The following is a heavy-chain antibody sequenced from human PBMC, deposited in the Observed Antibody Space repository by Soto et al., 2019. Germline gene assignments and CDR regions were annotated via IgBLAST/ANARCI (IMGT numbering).Heavy chain of an antibody. V-gene: IGHV5-10-1*01. CDR1: GYSFASYC. CDR2: IEPSDSYT. Sequence: PGESLKIYCKESGYSFASYCISWVRQMTGKGLDWMGSIEPSDSYTTSSPSFQGHVTISADKSISTPYLEWGGLKDSDTAMYYCVFGNHYGDYYCYGMDVWGQGTTVT. D-gene: IGHD4-17*01. J-gene: IGHJ6*02. CDR3: VFGNHYGDYYCYGMDV.